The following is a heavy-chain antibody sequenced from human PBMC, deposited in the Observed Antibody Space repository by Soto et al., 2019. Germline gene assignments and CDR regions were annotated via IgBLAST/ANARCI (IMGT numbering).Heavy chain of an antibody. CDR3: ARDLKFWGSYRHDAFDI. CDR1: GGTFRNYA. V-gene: IGHV1-69*06. D-gene: IGHD3-16*02. Sequence: SMKVSCKASGGTFRNYAISWVRQHLVQVLEWMGGIIPIFGTANYAQKFQGRVTITADKSTSTAYMELSSLRSEDTAVYYCARDLKFWGSYRHDAFDICGQGTMVTVSS. J-gene: IGHJ3*02. CDR2: IIPIFGTA.